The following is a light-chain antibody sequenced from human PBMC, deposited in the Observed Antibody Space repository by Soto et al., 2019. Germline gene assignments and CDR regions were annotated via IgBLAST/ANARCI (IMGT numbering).Light chain of an antibody. J-gene: IGLJ1*01. CDR1: SSNVGSYKL. CDR2: DVN. Sequence: LTQPASVSGSPGQSITISCTGTSSNVGSYKLVSWYQQHPGKAPKLMIVDVNKRPSGVSNRFSGSKSGNTASLTISGLKVEDEADYYCCSSGGSPTYVFGTGTKVTVL. V-gene: IGLV2-23*02. CDR3: CSSGGSPTYV.